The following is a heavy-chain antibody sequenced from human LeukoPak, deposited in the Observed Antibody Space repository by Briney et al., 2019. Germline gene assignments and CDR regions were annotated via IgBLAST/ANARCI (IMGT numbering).Heavy chain of an antibody. Sequence: SETLSLTCTVSGGSISTYYWSWIRQPPGKGLQWIGSIYRSGSTNYNPSLKSRVTISVDISKNQFSLKVNSVTAADTAVYYCARGDCSSTICYSPMDVWGKGTTVTVSS. CDR1: GGSISTYY. D-gene: IGHD2-2*01. J-gene: IGHJ6*03. CDR2: IYRSGST. CDR3: ARGDCSSTICYSPMDV. V-gene: IGHV4-59*08.